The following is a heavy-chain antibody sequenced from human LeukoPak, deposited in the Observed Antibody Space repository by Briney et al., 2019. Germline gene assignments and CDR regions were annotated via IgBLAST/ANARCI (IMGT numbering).Heavy chain of an antibody. J-gene: IGHJ4*02. CDR3: GLGAARAPLRFDY. CDR2: ISGSGGST. V-gene: IGHV3-23*01. CDR1: GFTFSSYA. Sequence: SGGSLRLSCAASGFTFSSYAVSWVRQAPGKGPEWVSAISGSGGSTYYADSVKGRFTISRDNSKNTLYLQMNSLRAEDTAVYYCGLGAARAPLRFDYWGQGTLVTVSS. D-gene: IGHD3-16*01.